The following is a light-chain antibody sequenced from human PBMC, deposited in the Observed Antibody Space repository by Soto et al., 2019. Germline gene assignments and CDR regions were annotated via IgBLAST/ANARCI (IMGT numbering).Light chain of an antibody. V-gene: IGKV3-11*01. J-gene: IGKJ2*01. CDR3: QQRINWPLYT. Sequence: EIVLTQSPATLSLSPGERATLSSRASQIVSSYLAWYQQKPGQAPRLLIYDASNRATGIPARFSGSGSGTVFTLTISSLEPEDFAVYYCQQRINWPLYTFGQGTKLEIK. CDR1: QIVSSY. CDR2: DAS.